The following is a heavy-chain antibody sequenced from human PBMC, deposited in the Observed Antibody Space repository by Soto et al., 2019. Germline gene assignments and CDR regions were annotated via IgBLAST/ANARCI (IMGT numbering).Heavy chain of an antibody. D-gene: IGHD1-26*01. V-gene: IGHV1-2*02. CDR2: INPKSGGT. Sequence: ASVNVSCKASGYTFTVYYMHWVRQAPGQGLEWMGWINPKSGGTMYPQKFQGRVTMTWXXXXXXAXMXLXXXXSDXTAVYYCARDLAKGGGSAGFDYWGQGTLVTVSS. CDR3: ARDLAKGGGSAGFDY. CDR1: GYTFTVYY. J-gene: IGHJ4*02.